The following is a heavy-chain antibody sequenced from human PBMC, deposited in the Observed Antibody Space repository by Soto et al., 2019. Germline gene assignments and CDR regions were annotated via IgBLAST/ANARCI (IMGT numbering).Heavy chain of an antibody. CDR2: ISLYNGNT. CDR3: AIYHLELFRFDY. V-gene: IGHV1-18*04. CDR1: DFSFTSHG. J-gene: IGHJ4*02. D-gene: IGHD2-2*01. Sequence: QIQLVQSGPEVKKPGASMKVSCKAYDFSFTSHGISWVRQAPGQGLEWTGWISLYNGNTNYAQQFQGRVTMTTDTSTSTAYMELRSLRSDDTAMYFCAIYHLELFRFDYWGQGTLVTVSS.